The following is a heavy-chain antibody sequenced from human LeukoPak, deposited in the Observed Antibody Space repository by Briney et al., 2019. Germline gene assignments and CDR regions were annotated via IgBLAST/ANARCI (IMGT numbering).Heavy chain of an antibody. V-gene: IGHV4-59*01. J-gene: IGHJ5*02. CDR1: GGSISSYY. Sequence: SETLSLTCTVSGGSISSYYWSWIRQPPGKGLEWIGYIYYSGSTNYNPSLKSRVTISVDTSKNQFSLKLSSVTAADTAVYYCAREMIAVAGFDPWGQGTLVTVSS. CDR2: IYYSGST. CDR3: AREMIAVAGFDP. D-gene: IGHD6-19*01.